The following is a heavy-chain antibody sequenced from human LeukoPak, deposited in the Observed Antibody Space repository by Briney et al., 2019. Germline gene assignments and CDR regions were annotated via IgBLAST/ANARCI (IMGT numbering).Heavy chain of an antibody. CDR2: ISSSSSYI. J-gene: IGHJ6*02. Sequence: PGGSLRLSCAASGFTFSSYSMNWVRQAPGKGLEWVSSISSSSSYIYYADSVKGRFTISRDNAKNSLYPQMNSLRAEDTAVYYCASAMAGTDYYYGMDVWGQGTTVTVSS. CDR3: ASAMAGTDYYYGMDV. CDR1: GFTFSSYS. V-gene: IGHV3-21*01. D-gene: IGHD6-19*01.